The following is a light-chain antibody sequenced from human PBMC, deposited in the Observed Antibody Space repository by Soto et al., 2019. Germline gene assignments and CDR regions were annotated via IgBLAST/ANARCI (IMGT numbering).Light chain of an antibody. CDR1: QSVSSY. CDR2: DAS. V-gene: IGKV3-11*01. CDR3: QQRSNWPRPI. J-gene: IGKJ5*01. Sequence: EIVLTQSPATLSLSPGERATLSCRASQSVSSYLAWYQQKPGQAPRLLIYDASNRATGIPARFSGSGSGTDFTLTISSLEPEDFAVYYCQQRSNWPRPIFGQGTRLEIK.